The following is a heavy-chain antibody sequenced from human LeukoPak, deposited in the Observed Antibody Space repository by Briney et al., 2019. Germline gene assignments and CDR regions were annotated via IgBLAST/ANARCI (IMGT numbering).Heavy chain of an antibody. CDR1: GGSISSSSYY. J-gene: IGHJ4*02. Sequence: PSETLSLTCTVSGGSISSSSYYWGWIGQPPGKGLEWIGSIYYSGSTYYNPSLKSRVTISVDTSKNQFSLKLSSVTAADTAVYYCARERGVAGPEPFDYWGQGTLVTVSS. CDR2: IYYSGST. CDR3: ARERGVAGPEPFDY. D-gene: IGHD6-19*01. V-gene: IGHV4-39*07.